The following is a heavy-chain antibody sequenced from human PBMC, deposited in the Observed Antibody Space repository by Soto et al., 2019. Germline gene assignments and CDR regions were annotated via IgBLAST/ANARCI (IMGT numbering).Heavy chain of an antibody. CDR3: ARGQRFSDWFDP. J-gene: IGHJ5*02. V-gene: IGHV4-61*01. CDR1: SGSVSSGTYY. CDR2: IYSSGST. D-gene: IGHD3-3*01. Sequence: ETLSLTCSVSSGSVSSGTYYWSWIRQPPGRGLEWIGHIYSSGSTNYNPSLQSRVTISVDTSKNQFSLILTSVTAADTAVYYCARGQRFSDWFDPWGQGTLVTVSS.